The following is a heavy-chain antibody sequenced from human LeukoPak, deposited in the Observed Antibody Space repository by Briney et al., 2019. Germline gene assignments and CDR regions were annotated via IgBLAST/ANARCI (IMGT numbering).Heavy chain of an antibody. J-gene: IGHJ4*02. Sequence: GGSLRLSCAASGFTFSSYSMTWVRQAPGKGLEWVSSGSGGSTYYADSVKGRFTISRDNSKNTLYLQMNSLRAEDTAVYYCARLVRRLQRLNIGRDSDYATGYYLDSWGQGTLVTVSS. CDR1: GFTFSSYS. CDR2: GSGGST. D-gene: IGHD5-12*01. CDR3: ARLVRRLQRLNIGRDSDYATGYYLDS. V-gene: IGHV3-23*01.